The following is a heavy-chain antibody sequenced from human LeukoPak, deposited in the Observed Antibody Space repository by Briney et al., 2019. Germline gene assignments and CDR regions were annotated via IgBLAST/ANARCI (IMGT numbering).Heavy chain of an antibody. Sequence: GGSLRLSCAASGFTFSSYSMNWVRQAPGKGLEWVSYISSSSSTIYYADSVKGRFTISRDNAKNSLYLQMNSLRAEDTAVYYCARVTGYCSGGSCYPRDYWGQGALVTVSS. D-gene: IGHD2-15*01. V-gene: IGHV3-48*01. CDR1: GFTFSSYS. J-gene: IGHJ4*02. CDR2: ISSSSSTI. CDR3: ARVTGYCSGGSCYPRDY.